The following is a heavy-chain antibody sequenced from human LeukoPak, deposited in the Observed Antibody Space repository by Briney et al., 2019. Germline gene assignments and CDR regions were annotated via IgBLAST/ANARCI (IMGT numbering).Heavy chain of an antibody. CDR1: GGSISSYY. CDR2: IYYSGST. CDR3: ARLGSRVVPSAMLGDYYFDY. D-gene: IGHD2-2*01. V-gene: IGHV4-59*08. Sequence: PSETLSLTCTVSGGSISSYYWSWIRQPPGKGLEWIGYIYYSGSTKYNPSLKSRVTISVDTSKNQFSLKLTSVTAADTAVYYCARLGSRVVPSAMLGDYYFDYWGQGTLVTVSS. J-gene: IGHJ4*02.